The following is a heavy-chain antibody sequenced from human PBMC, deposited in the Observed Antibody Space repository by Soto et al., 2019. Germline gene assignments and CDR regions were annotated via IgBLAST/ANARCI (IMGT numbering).Heavy chain of an antibody. Sequence: GESLKISCKASGYKFTTFWLNWVRQTPGKGLEWLGRIDPTDSFTNYSPPFEGHVTISVDRSISTAYLQWNSLQALDTAIYYCARPVSRGRRSAIAVWCQGPSGTLSS. CDR2: IDPTDSFT. J-gene: IGHJ3*01. D-gene: IGHD2-15*01. CDR1: GYKFTTFW. CDR3: ARPVSRGRRSAIAV. V-gene: IGHV5-10-1*01.